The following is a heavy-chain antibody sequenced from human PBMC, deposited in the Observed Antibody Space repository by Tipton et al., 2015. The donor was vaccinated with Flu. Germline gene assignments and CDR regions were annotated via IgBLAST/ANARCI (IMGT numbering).Heavy chain of an antibody. D-gene: IGHD3-10*01. CDR2: IYHSGST. J-gene: IGHJ3*02. V-gene: IGHV4-39*07. CDR3: ARVEWLMIRGVFDI. Sequence: LRLSCTVSGDSIVTTSYYWGWIRQAPGKGLEWIANIYHSGSTYYNPSLKSRVTISADTSNHQFSPRLSSVTAADTAVYYCARVEWLMIRGVFDIWGQGTMVTVSS. CDR1: GDSIVTTSYY.